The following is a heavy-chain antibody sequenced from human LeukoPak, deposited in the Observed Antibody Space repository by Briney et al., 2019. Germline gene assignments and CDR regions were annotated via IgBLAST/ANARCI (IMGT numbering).Heavy chain of an antibody. V-gene: IGHV4-59*01. D-gene: IGHD4-11*01. CDR3: ARTGSTVTMLYPFDH. CDR2: IYYSGST. CDR1: GGSIRSYY. J-gene: IGHJ4*02. Sequence: KPSETLSLTCTVSGGSIRSYYWSWIRKPPGKGLEWIGYIYYSGSTNYNPSLKSRVSISVDTSKNQFSLKLSSVTAADTAVYYCARTGSTVTMLYPFDHWGQGTLVTVSS.